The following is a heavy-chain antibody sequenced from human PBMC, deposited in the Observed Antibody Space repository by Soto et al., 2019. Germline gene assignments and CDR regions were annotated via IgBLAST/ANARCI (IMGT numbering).Heavy chain of an antibody. Sequence: SVKVSCKASGGTFSSYAISWVRQAPGQGLEWMGGIIPIFGTANYAQKFQGRVTITADESTSTAYMELSSLRSEDTAVYYCASGYYYDTSGHFHYYYGLDVWGQGTTVTVS. CDR2: IIPIFGTA. CDR3: ASGYYYDTSGHFHYYYGLDV. CDR1: GGTFSSYA. J-gene: IGHJ6*02. V-gene: IGHV1-69*13. D-gene: IGHD3-22*01.